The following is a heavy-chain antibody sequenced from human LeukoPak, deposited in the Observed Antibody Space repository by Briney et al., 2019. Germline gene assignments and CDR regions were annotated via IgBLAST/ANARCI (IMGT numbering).Heavy chain of an antibody. CDR3: ARSLPRSYYYGMDV. CDR1: GYTFTGYY. CDR2: INPNSGGT. Sequence: ASVKVSCKASGYTFTGYYMHWVRQAPGQGLEWMGWINPNSGGTNYAQKFQGWVTMTRDTSISTAYMELSRLRSDDTAVYYCARSLPRSYYYGMDVWGQGTTVTVSS. J-gene: IGHJ6*02. V-gene: IGHV1-2*04. D-gene: IGHD1-14*01.